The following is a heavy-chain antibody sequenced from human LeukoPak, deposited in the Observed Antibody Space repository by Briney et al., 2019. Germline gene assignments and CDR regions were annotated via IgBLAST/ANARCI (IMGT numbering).Heavy chain of an antibody. Sequence: PSETLSLTCAVYGGSFSGYYWSWIRQPPGKGLEWVANIKQDGSEKYYVDSVKGRFTISRDNAKNSLYLQMNSLRGEDTAVYYCARNWGSSGWYTYWGQGTLVTVSS. D-gene: IGHD6-19*01. CDR2: IKQDGSEK. CDR3: ARNWGSSGWYTY. CDR1: GGSFSGYY. V-gene: IGHV3-7*01. J-gene: IGHJ4*02.